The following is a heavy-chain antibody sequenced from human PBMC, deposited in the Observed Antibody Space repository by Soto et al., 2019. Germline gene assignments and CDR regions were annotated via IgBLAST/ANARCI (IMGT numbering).Heavy chain of an antibody. CDR2: IKQDGGEE. Sequence: GGSLRLSCAASGFTFSDYSMSWVRQSPGKGLEGVANIKQDGGEEDYLDSVKGRLTISRDNAKNSLYLQMNRLRAEDTAVYYCARVYFESRGPTKYRDLDFWGQGTMVTVSS. CDR3: ARVYFESRGPTKYRDLDF. D-gene: IGHD3-22*01. J-gene: IGHJ3*01. V-gene: IGHV3-7*01. CDR1: GFTFSDYS.